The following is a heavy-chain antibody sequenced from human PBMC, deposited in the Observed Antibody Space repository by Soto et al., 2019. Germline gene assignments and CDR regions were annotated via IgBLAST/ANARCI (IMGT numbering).Heavy chain of an antibody. D-gene: IGHD6-19*01. J-gene: IGHJ4*02. V-gene: IGHV3-33*01. CDR3: ARDGQWLPRDGLRSSYYVDY. CDR2: IWYDGGNK. Sequence: QVQLVESGGGVVQPGRSLRLSCAASGFNFSSYVMHWVRQAPGKGLEWVSVIWYDGGNKYYADSVKGRFTISRDNSKNTLYLQMNSLRAEDTAVYYCARDGQWLPRDGLRSSYYVDYWGKGTLVTVSS. CDR1: GFNFSSYV.